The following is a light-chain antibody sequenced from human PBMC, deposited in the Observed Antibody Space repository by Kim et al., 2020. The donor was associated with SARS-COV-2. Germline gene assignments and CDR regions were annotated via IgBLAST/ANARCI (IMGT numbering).Light chain of an antibody. Sequence: GQSVSIARTATSSDVGGYNYVSWYQQHPGTAPKLMLYDVNKRPSGVPDRFSGSKSGNTASLTISGLQAEDEADYYCCSYAATYTWVFGGGTQLTVL. J-gene: IGLJ3*02. CDR2: DVN. V-gene: IGLV2-11*01. CDR3: CSYAATYTWV. CDR1: SSDVGGYNY.